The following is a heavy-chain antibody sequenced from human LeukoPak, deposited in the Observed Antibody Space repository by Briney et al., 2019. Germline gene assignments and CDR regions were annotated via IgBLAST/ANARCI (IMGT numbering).Heavy chain of an antibody. CDR3: ASEVLAVTTEGYGVSYFSYYVMDV. Sequence: GGSLRLSCAASGFTFSDYYMSWIRQAPGKGLEWVSYISRSDNSIYYADSVKGRFTISRDNAKNSLYLQMNSLRVEDTAVYYCASEVLAVTTEGYGVSYFSYYVMDVWGQGTTVTVS. D-gene: IGHD3-10*01. V-gene: IGHV3-11*04. CDR2: ISRSDNSI. CDR1: GFTFSDYY. J-gene: IGHJ6*02.